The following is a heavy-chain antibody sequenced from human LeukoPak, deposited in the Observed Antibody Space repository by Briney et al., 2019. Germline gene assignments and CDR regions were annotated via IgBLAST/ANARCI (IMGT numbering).Heavy chain of an antibody. Sequence: GGSLRLSCAASGFTSSSYAMHWVRQAPGKGLEYVSAISSNGGSTYYANSVKGRFTISRDNSKNTLNLQMGSLRAEDMAVYYCARGSPQLGPKAFDIWGQGTMVTVSS. CDR2: ISSNGGST. CDR3: ARGSPQLGPKAFDI. D-gene: IGHD6-13*01. J-gene: IGHJ3*02. CDR1: GFTSSSYA. V-gene: IGHV3-64*01.